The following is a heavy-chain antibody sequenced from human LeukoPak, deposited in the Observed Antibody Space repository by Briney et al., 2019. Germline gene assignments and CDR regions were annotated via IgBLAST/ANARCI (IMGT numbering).Heavy chain of an antibody. D-gene: IGHD6-13*01. CDR2: IRSKDNSYTT. Sequence: GGSLRLSCAASGFIFSDSTMHWVRQASGKGLEWVGRIRSKDNSYTTEYAASVKGRFTISRDDSKNTAYLQMNSLKTEDTAVYYCTRCSWNYYCYGMDVWGKGTTVTVSS. J-gene: IGHJ6*04. CDR1: GFIFSDST. CDR3: TRCSWNYYCYGMDV. V-gene: IGHV3-73*01.